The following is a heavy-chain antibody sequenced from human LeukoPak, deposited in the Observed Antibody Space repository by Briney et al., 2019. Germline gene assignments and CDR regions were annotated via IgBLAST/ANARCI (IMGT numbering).Heavy chain of an antibody. J-gene: IGHJ3*01. V-gene: IGHV4-39*07. CDR3: ATEDYCSGRACNPV. CDR1: GGSMTTRNYY. CDR2: KYYSGST. Sequence: SETLSLTCTVSGGSMTTRNYYWGWIRQSPGKGLEWIGHKYYSGSTYYNPSLKGRVSISVDTTIYQFSLSFSSVTAADTAVYYCATEDYCSGRACNPVWGQGTLVTVSS. D-gene: IGHD2-15*01.